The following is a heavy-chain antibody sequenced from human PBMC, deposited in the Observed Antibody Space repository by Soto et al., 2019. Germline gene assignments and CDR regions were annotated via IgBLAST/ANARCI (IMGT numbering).Heavy chain of an antibody. CDR2: IFSNDEK. CDR1: GFSLSNARMG. J-gene: IGHJ4*02. D-gene: IGHD6-19*01. CDR3: ARSPYSSGWQDY. Sequence: QVTLKESGPVLVKPTETLTLTCTVSGFSLSNARMGVSWIRQPPGKALEWLAHIFSNDEKSYSTSLKSRLTISKDTSKSQVVLTMTNMDPVDRATYYCARSPYSSGWQDYWGQGTLVTVSS. V-gene: IGHV2-26*01.